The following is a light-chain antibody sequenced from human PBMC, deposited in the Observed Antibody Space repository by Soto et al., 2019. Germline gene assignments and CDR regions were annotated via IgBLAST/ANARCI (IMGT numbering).Light chain of an antibody. Sequence: EITMTQSPATLSLSPGERATLSCRASQTVRNNYLAWYQQKPGQAPRLLIYDASSRATGIPDRFSGGGSGTDFTLTISRLEPEDFAVYYCQQFSSYPLTFGGGTKVDI. CDR2: DAS. V-gene: IGKV3-20*01. CDR1: QTVRNNY. J-gene: IGKJ4*01. CDR3: QQFSSYPLT.